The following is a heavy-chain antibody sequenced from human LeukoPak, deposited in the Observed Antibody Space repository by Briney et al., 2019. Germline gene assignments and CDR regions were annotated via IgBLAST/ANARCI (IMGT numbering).Heavy chain of an antibody. Sequence: GGSLRLSCATSGFIFSHHGMNWVRRAPGKGLEWVSSISTSSSYIYYADSVRGRFTISRDNAKNSLYLQMNSLRAEDTAVYSCARGADGVSSNSRGWFDPWGQGTLVTVSS. J-gene: IGHJ5*02. V-gene: IGHV3-21*01. D-gene: IGHD2-15*01. CDR1: GFIFSHHG. CDR2: ISTSSSYI. CDR3: ARGADGVSSNSRGWFDP.